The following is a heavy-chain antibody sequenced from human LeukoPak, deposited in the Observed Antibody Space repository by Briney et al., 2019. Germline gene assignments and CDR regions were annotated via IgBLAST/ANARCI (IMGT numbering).Heavy chain of an antibody. Sequence: ASETLSLTCTVSGGSISSYYWSWIRQPPGKGLEWIGYIYYSGSTNYNPSLMSRVTISVDTSKNQFSLKLSSVTAADTAVYYCARVPYYDILTGYLYYFDYWGQGTLVTVSS. D-gene: IGHD3-9*01. V-gene: IGHV4-59*01. CDR2: IYYSGST. J-gene: IGHJ4*02. CDR3: ARVPYYDILTGYLYYFDY. CDR1: GGSISSYY.